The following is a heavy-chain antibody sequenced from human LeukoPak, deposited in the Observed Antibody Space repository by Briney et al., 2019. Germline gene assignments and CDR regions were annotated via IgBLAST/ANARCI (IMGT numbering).Heavy chain of an antibody. CDR2: IYTSGST. V-gene: IGHV4-61*02. D-gene: IGHD6-13*01. J-gene: IGHJ6*03. CDR3: ARRLAAAGPGYYYYYYYMDV. Sequence: SQTLSLTCTVSGGSISSGSYYWSWIRQPAGKGLEWIGRIYTSGSTNYNPSLKSRVTISVDTSKNQFSLKLSSVTAADTAVYYCARRLAAAGPGYYYYYYYMDVWGKGTTVTVSS. CDR1: GGSISSGSYY.